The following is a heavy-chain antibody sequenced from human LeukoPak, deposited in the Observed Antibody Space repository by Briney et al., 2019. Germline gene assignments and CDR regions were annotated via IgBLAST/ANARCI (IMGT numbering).Heavy chain of an antibody. CDR1: GFTFSSYS. V-gene: IGHV3-48*01. D-gene: IGHD3-9*01. CDR2: ISSSNSTI. Sequence: PGGSLRLSCAASGFTFSSYSMNWVRQAPGKGLEWVSYISSSNSTIYYADSVKGRFTISRDNAKNSLYLQMNSLRAEDTAVYYCARDLLLRYFDWLEWGGYYYYGMDVWGQGTTVTVSS. J-gene: IGHJ6*02. CDR3: ARDLLLRYFDWLEWGGYYYYGMDV.